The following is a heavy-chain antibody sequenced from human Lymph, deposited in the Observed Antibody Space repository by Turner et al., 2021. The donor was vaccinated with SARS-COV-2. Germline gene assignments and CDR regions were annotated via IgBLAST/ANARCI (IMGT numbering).Heavy chain of an antibody. CDR1: AYTLTELS. D-gene: IGHD1-1*01. CDR2: FDPEDGET. V-gene: IGHV1-24*01. Sequence: QIQRVQSGAEVRKPGASVKVSCKVSAYTLTELSIHWVRQAPGKGLEWMGGFDPEDGETIYAQKFQGRVTMTEDTSTDTAYMELSSLRSEDTAVYYCATLKSNWKILTGRYYFDFWGQGTLVTVSS. J-gene: IGHJ4*02. CDR3: ATLKSNWKILTGRYYFDF.